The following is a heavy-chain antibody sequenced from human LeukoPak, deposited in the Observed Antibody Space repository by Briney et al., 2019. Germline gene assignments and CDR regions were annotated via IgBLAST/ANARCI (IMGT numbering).Heavy chain of an antibody. CDR1: GFTFRSYA. J-gene: IGHJ4*02. CDR3: ARGPYSSNWYVDY. CDR2: ISDSGVST. D-gene: IGHD6-13*01. V-gene: IGHV3-23*01. Sequence: GGSLRLSCAASGFTFRSYAVTWVRQAPGKGLEWVSTISDSGVSTHYADSVKGRFTISRDNSKNTLYLQMNSLRAEDTAVYYCARGPYSSNWYVDYWGQGTLVTVAS.